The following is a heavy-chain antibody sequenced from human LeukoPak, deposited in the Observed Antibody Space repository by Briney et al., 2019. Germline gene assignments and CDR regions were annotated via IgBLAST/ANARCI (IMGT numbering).Heavy chain of an antibody. CDR1: GGSFSGYY. J-gene: IGHJ6*02. V-gene: IGHV4-34*01. CDR2: INHSGST. CDR3: ASRSGGNAPYYGMDV. D-gene: IGHD2-15*01. Sequence: SETLSLTCAVYGGSFSGYYWSWIRQPPGKGLEWIGEINHSGSTNYNPSLKSRVTISVDTSKNQFSLKLSSVTAADTAVYYRASRSGGNAPYYGMDVWGQGTTVTVSS.